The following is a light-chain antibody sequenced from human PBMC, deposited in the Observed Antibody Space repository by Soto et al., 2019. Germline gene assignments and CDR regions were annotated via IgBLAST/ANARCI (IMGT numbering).Light chain of an antibody. CDR2: AAS. V-gene: IGKV1-27*01. Sequence: DIHMTQSPSSLSASVGDRVTITCRASQGISTYLAWYQQKPGKVPKLLIYAASTLQSGVPSRFSGSGSGTDFTLTISSLQHEDVATYYCQKYNSAPWTFGQGTKGEIK. CDR3: QKYNSAPWT. J-gene: IGKJ1*01. CDR1: QGISTY.